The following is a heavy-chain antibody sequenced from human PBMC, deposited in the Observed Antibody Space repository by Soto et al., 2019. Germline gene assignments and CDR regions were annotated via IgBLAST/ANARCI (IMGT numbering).Heavy chain of an antibody. Sequence: PSETLSLTCTVSGGSISSYYWSWIRQPPGKGLEWIGYIYYTGSTNYNPSLKSRVTISVDTSKNQFSLKLSSVTAADTAVYYCARGYGSGTPGYYGMDVWGQGTTVTVSS. CDR3: ARGYGSGTPGYYGMDV. V-gene: IGHV4-59*01. CDR2: IYYTGST. CDR1: GGSISSYY. D-gene: IGHD3-10*01. J-gene: IGHJ6*02.